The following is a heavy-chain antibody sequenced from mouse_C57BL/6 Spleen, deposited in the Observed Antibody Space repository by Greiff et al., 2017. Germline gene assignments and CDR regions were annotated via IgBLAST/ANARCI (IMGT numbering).Heavy chain of an antibody. CDR2: ISSGSSTI. Sequence: EVHLVESGGGLVKPGGSLKLSCAASGFTFSDYGMHWVRQAPEKGLEWVAYISSGSSTIYYADTVKGRFTISRDNAKNTLFLQMTSLRSEDTAMYYCARGARDYARDYWGQETSVTVSS. CDR1: GFTFSDYG. J-gene: IGHJ4*01. CDR3: ARGARDYARDY. V-gene: IGHV5-17*01.